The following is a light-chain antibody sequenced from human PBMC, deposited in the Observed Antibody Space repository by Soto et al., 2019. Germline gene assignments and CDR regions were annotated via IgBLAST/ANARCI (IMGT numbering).Light chain of an antibody. J-gene: IGKJ3*01. CDR2: DAS. V-gene: IGKV3-15*01. CDR1: QSVSSN. Sequence: ETVMTQSPATLSVSPGERPTLSRRASQSVSSNLAWYQQKPGQAPRLLIYDASTRATGIPDRFSGSGSGTEFSLTLSCLQSEDFAVYCCQQYNTWPLPFGPGTKVDIK. CDR3: QQYNTWPLP.